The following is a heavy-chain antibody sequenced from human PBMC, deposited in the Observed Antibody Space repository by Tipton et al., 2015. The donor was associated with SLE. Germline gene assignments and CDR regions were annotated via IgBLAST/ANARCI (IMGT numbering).Heavy chain of an antibody. D-gene: IGHD2-15*01. Sequence: SLRLSCTASGFTLSDYWMHWVRQVPGKGLVRVSRINSDGFSTTYADSVRGRFTISRDNVKNTVYLQMNSLRAEDAAVYYCVRTYCGSGSCYNYLHYYGMDVWGQGTTVAVS. CDR2: INSDGFST. CDR1: GFTLSDYW. CDR3: VRTYCGSGSCYNYLHYYGMDV. J-gene: IGHJ6*01. V-gene: IGHV3-74*03.